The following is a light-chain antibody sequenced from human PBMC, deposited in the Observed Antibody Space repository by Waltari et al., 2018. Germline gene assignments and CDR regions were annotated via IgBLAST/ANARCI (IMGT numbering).Light chain of an antibody. CDR2: EVS. J-gene: IGLJ1*01. Sequence: QSALTQPPSASGSPGQSVTISCTGTNSDVGGYNYVSWYQQHPGKAPNLMIYEVSKRPSGVPDLFSGSKSGNTASLTVSGLQAEDEADYYCNSYAGINNWVVGTGTKVTVL. CDR3: NSYAGINNWV. V-gene: IGLV2-8*01. CDR1: NSDVGGYNY.